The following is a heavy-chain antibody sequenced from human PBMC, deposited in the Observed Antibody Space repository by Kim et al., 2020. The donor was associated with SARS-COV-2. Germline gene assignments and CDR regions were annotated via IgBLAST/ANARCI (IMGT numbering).Heavy chain of an antibody. J-gene: IGHJ6*02. Sequence: GGSLRLSCAASGFTFSSYAMHWVRQAPGKGLEWVAVISYDGGNKYYADSVKGRFTISRDNSKNTLYLQMNSLRAEDTAVYYCARIKTSYSYADVWGQGTTVTVSS. CDR3: ARIKTSYSYADV. CDR2: ISYDGGNK. V-gene: IGHV3-30-3*01. CDR1: GFTFSSYA. D-gene: IGHD5-18*01.